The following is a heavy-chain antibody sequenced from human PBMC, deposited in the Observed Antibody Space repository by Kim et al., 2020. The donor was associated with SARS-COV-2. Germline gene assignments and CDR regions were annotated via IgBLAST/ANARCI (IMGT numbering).Heavy chain of an antibody. CDR3: AGHDWFDP. CDR1: GFTVSADH. Sequence: GGSLRLSCAASGFTVSADHMSWVRQAPGKGLEWVSLLFSDSRTFYADSVKGRLTIFRDDSRNTVYFEMNSLRPEDTAAYYCAGHDWFDPWGHGTQVTVSS. CDR2: LFSDSRT. J-gene: IGHJ5*02. V-gene: IGHV3-53*01.